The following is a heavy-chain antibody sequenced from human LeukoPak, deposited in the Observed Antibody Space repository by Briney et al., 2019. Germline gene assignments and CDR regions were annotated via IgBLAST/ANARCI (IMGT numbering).Heavy chain of an antibody. V-gene: IGHV4-59*08. Sequence: SETLSLTCTVSGGSISSYYWSWIRQPPGKGLDWIGYVYYSGSSNYNPSLKSRVTISVDTSKNQFSLKLSSVTAADTAVYYCARHYDSSGYWYYFDYWGQGALVTVPS. CDR3: ARHYDSSGYWYYFDY. CDR1: GGSISSYY. CDR2: VYYSGSS. J-gene: IGHJ4*02. D-gene: IGHD3-22*01.